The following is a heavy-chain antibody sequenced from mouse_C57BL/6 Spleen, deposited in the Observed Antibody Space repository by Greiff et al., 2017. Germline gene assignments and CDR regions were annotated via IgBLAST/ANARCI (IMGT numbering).Heavy chain of an antibody. D-gene: IGHD1-1*01. CDR1: GYAFTNYL. V-gene: IGHV1-54*01. J-gene: IGHJ4*01. Sequence: VKLMESGAELVRPGTSVKVSCKASGYAFTNYLIEWVKQRPGQGLEWIGVINPGSGGTNYNEKFKGKATLTADKSSSTAYMQLSSLTSEDSAVYFCARTYYYGSSYDAMDYWGQGTSVTVSS. CDR3: ARTYYYGSSYDAMDY. CDR2: INPGSGGT.